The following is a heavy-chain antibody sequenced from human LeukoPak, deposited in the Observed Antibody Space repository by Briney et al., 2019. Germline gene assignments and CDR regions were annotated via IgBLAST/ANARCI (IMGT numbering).Heavy chain of an antibody. CDR2: IYHSGST. J-gene: IGHJ6*02. Sequence: SETLSLTCAVSGGPISSTNWRGWVRQPPGKGLEWIGEIYHSGSTNYSPSLKSRVTISVDKSKSQFSLKLSSVTAAATAVYNCARVGFMYYDILTVYSEDSYYDGLDVWGQGTTVTVSS. V-gene: IGHV4-4*02. CDR3: ARVGFMYYDILTVYSEDSYYDGLDV. D-gene: IGHD3-9*01. CDR1: GGPISSTNW.